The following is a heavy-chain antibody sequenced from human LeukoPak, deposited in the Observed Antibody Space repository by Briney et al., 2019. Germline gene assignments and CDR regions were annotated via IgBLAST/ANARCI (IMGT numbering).Heavy chain of an antibody. Sequence: PGGALRLSCAASGFTVITNDMTWVRQAPGKGLEWVSVLYSDGNTKYAASVQGRFTISRDNSKNTLYLEMNSLRPDDTAVYYCARGVEPLAANTLAYWGQGTLVTVSS. CDR3: ARGVEPLAANTLAY. V-gene: IGHV3-53*01. CDR2: LYSDGNT. CDR1: GFTVITND. J-gene: IGHJ4*02. D-gene: IGHD1-14*01.